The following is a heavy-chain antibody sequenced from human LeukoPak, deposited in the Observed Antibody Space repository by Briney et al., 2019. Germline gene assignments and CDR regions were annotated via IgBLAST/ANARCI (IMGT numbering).Heavy chain of an antibody. CDR2: MNPNSGNT. CDR3: AREGRAKYYYYMDV. J-gene: IGHJ6*03. D-gene: IGHD3-10*01. CDR1: GYTFTSYD. Sequence: GASVKVSCKASGYTFTSYDINWVRQATGQGLEWMGWMNPNSGNTGYAQKFQGRVTMTRNTSISTAYMELSSLRSEDTAVYYCAREGRAKYYYYMDVWGKGTTVTVSS. V-gene: IGHV1-8*01.